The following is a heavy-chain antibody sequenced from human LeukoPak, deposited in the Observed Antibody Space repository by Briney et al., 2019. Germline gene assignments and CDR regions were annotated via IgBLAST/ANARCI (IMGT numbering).Heavy chain of an antibody. CDR1: GGSISSGSYY. D-gene: IGHD3-22*01. Sequence: SETLSLTCTVSGGSISSGSYYWSWIRQPAGKGLEWIGRIYTRGSTNYNPSLKSRVTISVDTSKNQFSLKLSSVTAADTAVYYCARDLGYYYDSSGYSNWFDPWGQGTLVTVSS. CDR3: ARDLGYYYDSSGYSNWFDP. V-gene: IGHV4-61*02. J-gene: IGHJ5*02. CDR2: IYTRGST.